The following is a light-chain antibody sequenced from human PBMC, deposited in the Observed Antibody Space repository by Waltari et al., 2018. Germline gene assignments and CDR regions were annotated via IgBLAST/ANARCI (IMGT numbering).Light chain of an antibody. Sequence: QSALTQPASVSGSPGQSITISCTGTSSDVGDYNYVSWYQQHPGKAPKLMVYDVTNRPSGGSNRFSCSKSGNTASLTISGLQAEDEADYYCTSYRRGSALGVFGGGTSLTVL. V-gene: IGLV2-14*03. CDR1: SSDVGDYNY. CDR3: TSYRRGSALGV. CDR2: DVT. J-gene: IGLJ2*01.